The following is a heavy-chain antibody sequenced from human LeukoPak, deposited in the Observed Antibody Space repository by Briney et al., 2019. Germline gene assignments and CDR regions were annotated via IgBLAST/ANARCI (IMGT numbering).Heavy chain of an antibody. D-gene: IGHD2-2*02. J-gene: IGHJ4*02. CDR3: AREYPLEYFDY. Sequence: PGRSLRLSCAPSRFTLSRYSMSWVRQAPGKGLEWVDNIKQDGSEKYYLDSVKGQFNISRDNAKNSLYLQMHSLRAEDTAVYYCAREYPLEYFDYWGRGTRVTVSS. CDR2: IKQDGSEK. CDR1: RFTLSRYS. V-gene: IGHV3-7*01.